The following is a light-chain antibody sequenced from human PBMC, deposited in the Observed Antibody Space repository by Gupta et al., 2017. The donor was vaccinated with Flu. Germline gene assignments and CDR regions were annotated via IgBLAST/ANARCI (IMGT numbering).Light chain of an antibody. V-gene: IGKV3-20*01. CDR3: QQYGSSPWT. CDR2: GAS. Sequence: ERATLSCRASQSVSSSYLAWYQQKPGQAPRLVIYGASSRATGIPDRFSGSGSGTDFTLTISRLEPEDFAMYYCQQYGSSPWTFGQGTRVEIK. J-gene: IGKJ1*01. CDR1: QSVSSSY.